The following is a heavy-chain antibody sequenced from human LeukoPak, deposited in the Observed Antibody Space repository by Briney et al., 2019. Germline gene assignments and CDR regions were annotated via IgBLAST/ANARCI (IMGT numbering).Heavy chain of an antibody. Sequence: GGSLRLSCAASGFTLSRNFMNWVRQAPGKGLEWFSLLSTTGNPSYPASVKGRFPNSRHNSKNTLYLQVNSRRPEDTAIYYCARWRPTDAFDIWGQGTMVIVS. V-gene: IGHV3-53*04. CDR3: ARWRPTDAFDI. CDR1: GFTLSRNF. J-gene: IGHJ3*02. CDR2: LSTTGNP. D-gene: IGHD3-3*01.